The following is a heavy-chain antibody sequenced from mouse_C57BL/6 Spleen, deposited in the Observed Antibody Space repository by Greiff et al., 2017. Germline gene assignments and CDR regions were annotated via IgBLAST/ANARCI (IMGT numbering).Heavy chain of an antibody. Sequence: QVQLQQSGAELVKPGASVKLSCKASGYTFTEYTIHWVKQRSGQGLEWIGWFYPGSGSIKYNEKFKDKATLTADKSSSTVYMELSRLTSEDSAVYFCARHEPPYFYGSSWFAYWGQETLDTVSA. J-gene: IGHJ3*01. CDR3: ARHEPPYFYGSSWFAY. V-gene: IGHV1-62-2*01. CDR1: GYTFTEYT. CDR2: FYPGSGSI. D-gene: IGHD1-1*01.